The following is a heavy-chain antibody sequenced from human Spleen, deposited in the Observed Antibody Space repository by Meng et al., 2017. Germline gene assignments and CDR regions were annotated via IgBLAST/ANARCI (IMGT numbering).Heavy chain of an antibody. D-gene: IGHD6-19*01. Sequence: QGQLVESGAEVKKPGASVKVSCKPSGYNFPDYYIHWVRRAPGQGLEWMGRINPKSGDTHYAQRFQGRVTMTGDTSISTAYMELSSLRSEDTAVYYCARFREDYSSGWRYFDYWGQGTLVTVSS. CDR1: GYNFPDYY. CDR2: INPKSGDT. V-gene: IGHV1-2*06. J-gene: IGHJ4*02. CDR3: ARFREDYSSGWRYFDY.